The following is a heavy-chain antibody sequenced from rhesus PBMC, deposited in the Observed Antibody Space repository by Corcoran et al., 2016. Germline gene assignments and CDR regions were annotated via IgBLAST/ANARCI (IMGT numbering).Heavy chain of an antibody. J-gene: IGHJ4*01. CDR3: SKDGSGWYYFDY. Sequence: EVQLVESGGGLATPGGSLRLSCAASGFTFSRYWMHWVRPAPGKGLAWVSAINSGGGSTYYADSVKGRFTISRDNSKNTLSLQMNSLTAEDTAVYYCSKDGSGWYYFDYWGQGVLVTVSS. V-gene: IGHV3S25*01. CDR1: GFTFSRYW. D-gene: IGHD6-31*01. CDR2: INSGGGST.